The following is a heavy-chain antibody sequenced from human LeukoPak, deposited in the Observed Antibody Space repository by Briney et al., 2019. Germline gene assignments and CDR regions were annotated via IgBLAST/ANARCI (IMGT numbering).Heavy chain of an antibody. Sequence: GSSLRLSCVASGLSYSSYGIHWVRQAPGKGLEGVSVIWYDGSNEHHAESVKGRFTISKDNSKNTVFLQMKSLRVEDTAVYYCARNPQLLPDWNFDLWGRGTLVTVSS. J-gene: IGHJ2*01. CDR1: GLSYSSYG. D-gene: IGHD2-2*01. V-gene: IGHV3-33*01. CDR3: ARNPQLLPDWNFDL. CDR2: IWYDGSNE.